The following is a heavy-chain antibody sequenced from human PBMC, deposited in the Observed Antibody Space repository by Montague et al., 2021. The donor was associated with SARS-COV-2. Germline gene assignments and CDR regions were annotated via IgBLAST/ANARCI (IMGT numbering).Heavy chain of an antibody. Sequence: SETLSLTCTVSGGSISSGSYYWGWIRQPPGKGLEWIGSIYYSGSTYYNPSLKSRVTISVDTSKNQFSLKLSSVTAADTAVYYCASQRDQLLLEYWFDPWGQGTLVTVSS. J-gene: IGHJ5*02. V-gene: IGHV4-39*01. D-gene: IGHD2-2*01. CDR2: IYYSGST. CDR1: GGSISSGSYY. CDR3: ASQRDQLLLEYWFDP.